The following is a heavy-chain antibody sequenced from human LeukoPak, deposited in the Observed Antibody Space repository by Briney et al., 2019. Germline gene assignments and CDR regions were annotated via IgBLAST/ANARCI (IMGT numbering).Heavy chain of an antibody. CDR1: GYTFTSYY. CDR3: AREGLGGSGDPHHDFDY. CDR2: INPSGGST. D-gene: IGHD2-15*01. J-gene: IGHJ4*02. Sequence: GASVKVSCKASGYTFTSYYMHWVRQAPGQGLEWMGIINPSGGSTSYAQKFRGRVTMTRDTSTSTVYMELSSLRSEDTAVYYCAREGLGGSGDPHHDFDYWGQGTLVTVSS. V-gene: IGHV1-46*01.